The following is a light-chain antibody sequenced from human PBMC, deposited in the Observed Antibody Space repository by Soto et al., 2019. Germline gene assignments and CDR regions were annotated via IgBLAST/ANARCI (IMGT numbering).Light chain of an antibody. J-gene: IGLJ1*01. CDR3: CSYAGSSTFD. Sequence: QSALTQPASVSGSPGQSITISCTGTSCDVGSYNLVSWYQQHPGKAPILMIYEGSKRPSGVSNRFSGSKSGNTASLTISGLQAEDEADYYCCSYAGSSTFDFGTGTKLTVL. V-gene: IGLV2-23*03. CDR2: EGS. CDR1: SCDVGSYNL.